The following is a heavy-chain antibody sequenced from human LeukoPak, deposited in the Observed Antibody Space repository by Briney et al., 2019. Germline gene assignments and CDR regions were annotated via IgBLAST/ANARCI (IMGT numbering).Heavy chain of an antibody. D-gene: IGHD6-19*01. CDR3: AREEGIAVSYFDY. Sequence: GGSLRLSCAASGFTFSSYSMNWVRQAPGKGLEWVSSISSSSSYIYYADSVKGRFTISRDDAKNSLYLQMNSLRAEDTAVYYCAREEGIAVSYFDYWGQGTLVTVSS. CDR2: ISSSSSYI. CDR1: GFTFSSYS. V-gene: IGHV3-21*01. J-gene: IGHJ4*02.